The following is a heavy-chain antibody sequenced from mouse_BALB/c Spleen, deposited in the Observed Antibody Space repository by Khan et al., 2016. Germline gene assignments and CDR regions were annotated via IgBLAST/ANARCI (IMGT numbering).Heavy chain of an antibody. CDR3: ARIKSIVATYCDY. Sequence: QVQLQQPGAELVKAGASVKMSCKASGYTFTSYWMHWVKQRLGQGLEWFAETNPTNGRTYYNEKFKSKATLTVDKSSSTAYMLLSGPTFEDSAVYYCARIKSIVATYCDYWGQGTTLTVSS. J-gene: IGHJ2*01. CDR1: GYTFTSYW. V-gene: IGHV1S81*02. D-gene: IGHD1-1*01. CDR2: TNPTNGRT.